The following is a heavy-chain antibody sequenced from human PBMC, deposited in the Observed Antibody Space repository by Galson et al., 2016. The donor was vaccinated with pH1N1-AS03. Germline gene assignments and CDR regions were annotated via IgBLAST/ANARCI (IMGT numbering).Heavy chain of an antibody. CDR3: ARVLETDKYDTRSYWGEAFDY. Sequence: SVKVSCKASGYSFSNFYMSWVRQAPGKGLEWMGIINPRGGNTSYAESLQGRLTMTRDTSTSTVNMELRSLTSEDKAVYYCARVLETDKYDTRSYWGEAFDYWGQGALVTVSS. D-gene: IGHD3-22*01. CDR2: INPRGGNT. J-gene: IGHJ4*02. V-gene: IGHV1-46*04. CDR1: GYSFSNFY.